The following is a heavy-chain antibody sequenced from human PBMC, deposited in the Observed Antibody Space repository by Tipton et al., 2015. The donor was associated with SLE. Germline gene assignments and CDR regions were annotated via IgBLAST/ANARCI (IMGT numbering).Heavy chain of an antibody. J-gene: IGHJ4*02. V-gene: IGHV4-34*01. CDR1: GGSFSGYY. D-gene: IGHD6-19*01. Sequence: TLSLTCAVYGGSFSGYYWSWIRQPPGKGLEWIGEINHSGSTNYNPSLKSRVTISVDTSKNQFSLKLSSVTAADTAVYYCARGLSGWYGGGYWGQGTLVTVSS. CDR3: ARGLSGWYGGGY. CDR2: INHSGST.